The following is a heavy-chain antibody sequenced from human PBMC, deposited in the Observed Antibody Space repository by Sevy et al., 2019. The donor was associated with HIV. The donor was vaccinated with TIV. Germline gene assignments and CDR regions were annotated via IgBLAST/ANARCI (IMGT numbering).Heavy chain of an antibody. Sequence: GGSLRLSCAASGFTFSSYAMHWVRQAPGKGLEWVAVISYDGSNKYYADTVKGGLTISRDNTKNTLYLQMNSLRAEDTAVYYCAREGAAVFTEYYFDYWGQGTLVTVSS. CDR1: GFTFSSYA. CDR2: ISYDGSNK. CDR3: AREGAAVFTEYYFDY. J-gene: IGHJ4*02. V-gene: IGHV3-30-3*01. D-gene: IGHD6-13*01.